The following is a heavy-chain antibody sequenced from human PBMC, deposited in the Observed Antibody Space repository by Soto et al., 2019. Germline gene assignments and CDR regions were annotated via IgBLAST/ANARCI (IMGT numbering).Heavy chain of an antibody. D-gene: IGHD6-13*01. Sequence: VQLQESGPGLVTPSQTLSLTCTVSGGSIHSGGYYWTWIRQYPGQGLEWIGYIYTIENTYYNPSLESRVTLPEDRSKNQFSLRLTSVTAADTAVYYCARGRSGAAGTFDYWGQGALVTVSS. CDR2: IYTIENT. CDR1: GGSIHSGGYY. V-gene: IGHV4-31*03. CDR3: ARGRSGAAGTFDY. J-gene: IGHJ4*02.